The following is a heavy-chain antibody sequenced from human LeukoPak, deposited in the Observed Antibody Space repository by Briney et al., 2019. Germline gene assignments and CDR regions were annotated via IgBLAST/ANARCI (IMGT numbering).Heavy chain of an antibody. J-gene: IGHJ6*02. Sequence: GGSLRLSCAASGFTFSSYEMNWVRQAPGKGLEWVSYISSSGSTINYADSVKGRFTISRDNAKNSLYLQMNSLRAEDTAVYYCARDRVYSSGWHEEYYYYGMDVWGQGTTVTVSS. V-gene: IGHV3-48*03. CDR2: ISSSGSTI. D-gene: IGHD6-19*01. CDR1: GFTFSSYE. CDR3: ARDRVYSSGWHEEYYYYGMDV.